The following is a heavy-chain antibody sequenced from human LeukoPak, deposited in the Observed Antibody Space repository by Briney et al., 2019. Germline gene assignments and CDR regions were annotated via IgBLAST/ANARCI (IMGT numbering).Heavy chain of an antibody. D-gene: IGHD5-24*01. CDR3: ARGGYNWRDFDY. CDR1: GFTFSSYG. CDR2: ISYDGSNK. Sequence: GGSLRLSCAASGFTFSSYGMHWVRQAPGKGLEWVAVISYDGSNKYYADSVKGRFTISRDNAKNSLYLQMNSLRAEDTAVYYCARGGYNWRDFDYWGQGTLVTVSS. V-gene: IGHV3-30*03. J-gene: IGHJ4*02.